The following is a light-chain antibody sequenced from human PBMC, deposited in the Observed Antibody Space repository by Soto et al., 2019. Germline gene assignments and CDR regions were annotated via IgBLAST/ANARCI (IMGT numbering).Light chain of an antibody. J-gene: IGKJ1*01. V-gene: IGKV1-9*01. CDR1: QGISSY. CDR3: QQYNNYPWT. Sequence: DIQMTQSPSSLSASVGDRVTITCRARQGISSYFAWYQQRPGKAPKLLIYAASTLQSGVPARFSGGGSGTEFTLTISSLQPDDFSTFYCQQYNNYPWTFGQGTKVDIK. CDR2: AAS.